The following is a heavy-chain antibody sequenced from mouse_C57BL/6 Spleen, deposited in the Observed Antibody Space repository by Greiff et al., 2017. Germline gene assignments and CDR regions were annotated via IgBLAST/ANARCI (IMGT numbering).Heavy chain of an antibody. D-gene: IGHD3-2*02. V-gene: IGHV5-9-1*02. Sequence: EVKVVESGEGLVKPGGSLKLSCAASGFTFSSYAMSWVRQTPEKRLEWVAYISSGGDYIYYADTVKGLFTISRDNASNTLYLQMSSLKSEDTAMYYCTRADSSGYGFAYWGQGTLVTVSA. CDR3: TRADSSGYGFAY. CDR1: GFTFSSYA. CDR2: ISSGGDYI. J-gene: IGHJ3*01.